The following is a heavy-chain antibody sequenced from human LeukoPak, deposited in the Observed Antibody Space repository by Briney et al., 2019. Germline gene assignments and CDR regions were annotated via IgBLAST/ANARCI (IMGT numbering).Heavy chain of an antibody. V-gene: IGHV1-2*02. Sequence: ASVKVSCKASGYTFTGYYMHWVRQAPGQGLEWMGWINPNSGGTNYAQKFQGRVTMTRDTSVSTDYMELSRLRSDDTAVYYCARGDGGSYYLAFDIWGQGTMVTVSS. D-gene: IGHD1-26*01. CDR3: ARGDGGSYYLAFDI. CDR1: GYTFTGYY. J-gene: IGHJ3*02. CDR2: INPNSGGT.